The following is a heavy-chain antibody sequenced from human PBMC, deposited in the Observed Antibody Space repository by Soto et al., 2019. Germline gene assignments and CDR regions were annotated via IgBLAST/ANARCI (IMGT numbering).Heavy chain of an antibody. V-gene: IGHV3-74*01. CDR1: GFTFSSFW. J-gene: IGHJ1*01. Sequence: GGSLRLSCAASGFTFSSFWMHWVRQAPGKGLVWVSRINEDGSTINYADSVKGRFTISRDSAKNTLYLQMNSLRAEDTAVYYCARDPKKPTYYDFWSGYYDRYFQHWGQGTLVTVSS. CDR2: INEDGSTI. D-gene: IGHD3-3*01. CDR3: ARDPKKPTYYDFWSGYYDRYFQH.